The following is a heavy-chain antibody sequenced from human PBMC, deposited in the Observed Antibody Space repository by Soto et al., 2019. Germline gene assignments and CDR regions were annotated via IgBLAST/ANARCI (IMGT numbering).Heavy chain of an antibody. CDR3: ARGGYGGTSKDSFHI. D-gene: IGHD4-17*01. J-gene: IGHJ3*02. CDR2: IYPGDSDT. CDR1: GYTFTTYW. Sequence: GESLKISCKGSGYTFTTYWIGWVRQMPGKGLEWMGIIYPGDSDTRYSPSFQGQVTISADKSISTAYLQWSSLKASDTAMYYCARGGYGGTSKDSFHIWGPGTMVTVSS. V-gene: IGHV5-51*01.